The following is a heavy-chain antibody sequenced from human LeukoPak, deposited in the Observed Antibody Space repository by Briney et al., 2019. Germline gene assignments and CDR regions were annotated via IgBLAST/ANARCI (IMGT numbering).Heavy chain of an antibody. CDR3: ARAGDRDYFHIDS. CDR2: IYFTGST. V-gene: IGHV4-4*07. CDR1: GDSPNTHY. D-gene: IGHD4/OR15-4a*01. Sequence: SETLSLTCTVSGDSPNTHYWNCIRHTPGKRLEWLGRIYFTGSTNYNPSLHSRISLSMDTSKNQLSLRLRSVTAADTATYYCARAGDRDYFHIDSWGQGTLITVSS. J-gene: IGHJ4*02.